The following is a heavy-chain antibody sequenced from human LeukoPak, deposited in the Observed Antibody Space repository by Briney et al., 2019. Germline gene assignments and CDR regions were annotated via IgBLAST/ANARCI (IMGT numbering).Heavy chain of an antibody. D-gene: IGHD3-10*01. V-gene: IGHV3-23*01. CDR1: GFTFSSYA. Sequence: GGSLRLSCAASGFTFSSYAMSWVRQAPGKGLEWVSAISGSGGSTYYADSVKGRFTISRDNSKNTLYLQMNSLRAEDTAVYYCAKGSVMVRGVIGDYWGQGTLVTVSS. CDR3: AKGSVMVRGVIGDY. CDR2: ISGSGGST. J-gene: IGHJ4*02.